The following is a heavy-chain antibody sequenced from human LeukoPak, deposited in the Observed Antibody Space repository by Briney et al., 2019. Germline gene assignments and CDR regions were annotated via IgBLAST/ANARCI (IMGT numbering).Heavy chain of an antibody. Sequence: GGSPRLSCAASGFTFSSYAMSWVRQAPGKGLEWVSAISGSGGSTYYADSVKGRFTISRDNSKNTLYLQMNSLRAEDTAVYYCAKGPPPTVTTSFHFDYWGQGTLVTVSS. CDR2: ISGSGGST. CDR1: GFTFSSYA. CDR3: AKGPPPTVTTSFHFDY. V-gene: IGHV3-23*01. J-gene: IGHJ4*02. D-gene: IGHD4-17*01.